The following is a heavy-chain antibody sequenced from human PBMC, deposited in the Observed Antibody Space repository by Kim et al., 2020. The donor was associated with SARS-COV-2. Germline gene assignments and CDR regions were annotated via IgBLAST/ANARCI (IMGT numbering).Heavy chain of an antibody. CDR1: GGTFSSYA. CDR2: IIPIFGTA. D-gene: IGHD3-22*01. CDR3: AREGDLYDSSGYYFQYFQH. V-gene: IGHV1-69*13. J-gene: IGHJ1*01. Sequence: SVKVSCKASGGTFSSYAISWVRQAPGQGLEWMGGIIPIFGTANYAQKFQGRVTITADESTSTAYMELSSLRSEDTAVYYCAREGDLYDSSGYYFQYFQHWGQGTLVTVSS.